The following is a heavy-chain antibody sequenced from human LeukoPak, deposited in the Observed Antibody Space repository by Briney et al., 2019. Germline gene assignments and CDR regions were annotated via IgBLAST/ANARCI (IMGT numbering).Heavy chain of an antibody. D-gene: IGHD2-21*01. CDR3: ARGHSGLDP. V-gene: IGHV4-61*10. Sequence: SQTLSLTRTVSGGSISSGSYYWNWIRQPAGRGLEWIGYIYYSGSPNYTPSLKSRLTISVDTSTNQFSLKLSSVTAADTAVYYCARGHSGLDPWGHGTLVTASS. CDR2: IYYSGSP. CDR1: GGSISSGSYY. J-gene: IGHJ5*02.